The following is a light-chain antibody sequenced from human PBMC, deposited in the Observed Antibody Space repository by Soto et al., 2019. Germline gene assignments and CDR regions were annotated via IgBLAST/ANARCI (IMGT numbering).Light chain of an antibody. J-gene: IGKJ1*01. CDR1: QSISSW. V-gene: IGKV1-5*01. CDR3: QQYNTYPRT. CDR2: DAS. Sequence: DIVMTQSPATLSVSLGDRVTITCRASQSISSWLAWYQQKPGKAPKLLIYDASSLESGVPSRFSGSGSGTEFTLTISSLEPEDFAIYYCQQYNTYPRTFGQGTKVDIK.